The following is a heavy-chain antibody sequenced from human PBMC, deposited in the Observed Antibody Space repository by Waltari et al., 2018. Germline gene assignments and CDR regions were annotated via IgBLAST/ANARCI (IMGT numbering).Heavy chain of an antibody. D-gene: IGHD3-10*01. CDR2: INHSGST. J-gene: IGHJ5*02. V-gene: IGHV4-34*01. CDR1: GGSFSGYY. Sequence: QVQLQQWGAGLLKPSETLSLTCAVYGGSFSGYYWSWIRQPPGKGLEWIGEINHSGSTNYNPSLKSRVTISVDTSKNQFSLKLSSVTAADTAVYYCARKATRLKWFGLWFDPWGQGTLVTVSS. CDR3: ARKATRLKWFGLWFDP.